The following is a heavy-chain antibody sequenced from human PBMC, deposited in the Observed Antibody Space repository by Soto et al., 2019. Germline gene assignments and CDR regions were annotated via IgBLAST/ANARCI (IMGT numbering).Heavy chain of an antibody. V-gene: IGHV3-30*03. Sequence: SLRLSCAASGFIFSSYGMHWVRQAPGKGLEWVAVISYDGSNKYYADSVKGRFTISRDNSKNTLYLQMNSLRAEDTAVYYCARDRDYYDSSGYPAFWFDPWGQGTLVTVSS. CDR2: ISYDGSNK. J-gene: IGHJ5*02. D-gene: IGHD3-22*01. CDR3: ARDRDYYDSSGYPAFWFDP. CDR1: GFIFSSYG.